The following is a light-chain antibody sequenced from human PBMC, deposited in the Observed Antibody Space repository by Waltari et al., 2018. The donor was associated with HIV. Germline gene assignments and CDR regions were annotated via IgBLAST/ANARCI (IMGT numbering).Light chain of an antibody. CDR3: QSYDANSRV. J-gene: IGLJ1*01. V-gene: IGLV6-57*01. CDR1: SGNIATNY. CDR2: DND. Sequence: FMLTQPHSVSDSPGKTIRVSCARSSGNIATNYVQWYQQRPGPRPTIILFDNDQRPSGVPDRFSGSINSSSNSASLIISELQSEDEADYFCQSYDANSRVFGSGTKVTVL.